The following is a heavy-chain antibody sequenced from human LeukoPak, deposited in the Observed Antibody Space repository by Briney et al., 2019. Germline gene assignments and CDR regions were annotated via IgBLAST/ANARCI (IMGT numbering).Heavy chain of an antibody. Sequence: PSETLSLTCAVYGGSFSGYYWSWIRQPPGKGLEWIGEINHSGSTNYNPSLKSRVTISVDTSKNQFSLKLSSVTAADTAVYYCARDFSSEFDYWGQGTLVTVSS. J-gene: IGHJ4*02. D-gene: IGHD3-10*01. CDR1: GGSFSGYY. V-gene: IGHV4-34*01. CDR2: INHSGST. CDR3: ARDFSSEFDY.